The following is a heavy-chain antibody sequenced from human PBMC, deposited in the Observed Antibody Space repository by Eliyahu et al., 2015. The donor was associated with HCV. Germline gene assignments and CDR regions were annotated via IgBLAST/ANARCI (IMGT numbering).Heavy chain of an antibody. J-gene: IGHJ5*02. CDR3: ASGGGGIAVAGTGGWFDP. V-gene: IGHV4-59*01. CDR2: XHYXGSX. CDR1: GGSIATYX. D-gene: IGHD6-19*01. Sequence: QVQLQESGPGLVKPSETLSLTCTXSGGSIATYXWXWIRQPPGKGLXWVGXXHYXGSXHYNPXLKSRVTMSIDTSKNQFSLSLTSVTAADTAVYYCASGGGGIAVAGTGGWFDPWGQGTLVTVSS.